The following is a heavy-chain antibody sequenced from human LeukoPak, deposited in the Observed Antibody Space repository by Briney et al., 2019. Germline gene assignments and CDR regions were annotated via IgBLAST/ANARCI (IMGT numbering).Heavy chain of an antibody. J-gene: IGHJ4*02. CDR3: AVTYHDSSGYYYVYYFDY. V-gene: IGHV1-2*02. D-gene: IGHD3-22*01. Sequence: ASAKVSCKASGYTFTDYYMHWVRQAPGQGLEWMGWINPNSGGTNYAQKFQGRVTMTRDTSISTAYMELSRLRSDDTAVYYCAVTYHDSSGYYYVYYFDYWGQGTLVTVSS. CDR1: GYTFTDYY. CDR2: INPNSGGT.